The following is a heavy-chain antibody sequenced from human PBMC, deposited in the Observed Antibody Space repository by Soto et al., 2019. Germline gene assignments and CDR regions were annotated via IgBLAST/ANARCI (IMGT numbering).Heavy chain of an antibody. CDR2: MNPNSGNT. V-gene: IGHV1-8*01. CDR3: AREPPGAPYYCDY. CDR1: GYNSTSYD. D-gene: IGHD7-27*01. Sequence: QVQLVQSGAEVKKPGASVKVSCKASGYNSTSYDINWVRQAAGQGREWMGWMNPNSGNTGYAQKFQVRVTMTMDTSKTTAYMELSSLSSEDTAVYYCAREPPGAPYYCDYWGRGTLVTVSS. J-gene: IGHJ4*02.